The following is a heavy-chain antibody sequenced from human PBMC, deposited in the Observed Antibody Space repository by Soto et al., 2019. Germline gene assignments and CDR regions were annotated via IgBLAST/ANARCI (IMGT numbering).Heavy chain of an antibody. Sequence: RGESLKISCKASGFTFSSYSLGWVRHMPGKGLQWMGNIFSSDSSAKYSPSFVGQVTISVDRFINIAYLQWSSLKASDTAIYYCGTWRGSSWFDYWGPGTQVTVSS. CDR3: GTWRGSSWFDY. D-gene: IGHD2-2*01. J-gene: IGHJ4*02. V-gene: IGHV5-51*01. CDR2: IFSSDSSA. CDR1: GFTFSSYS.